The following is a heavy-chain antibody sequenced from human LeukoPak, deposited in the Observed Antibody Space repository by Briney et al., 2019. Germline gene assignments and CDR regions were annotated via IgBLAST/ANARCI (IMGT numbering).Heavy chain of an antibody. V-gene: IGHV4-39*07. CDR1: GGSVSSSSYY. Sequence: RTSETLSLTCTVSGGSVSSSSYYWGWIRQPPGKRLEWIGSIYYSGSTYYNPSLKSRVTISVDTSKNQFSLKLSSVTAADTAVYYCARVGVENYYDYWGQGTLVTVSS. CDR3: ARVGVENYYDY. J-gene: IGHJ4*02. D-gene: IGHD3-22*01. CDR2: IYYSGST.